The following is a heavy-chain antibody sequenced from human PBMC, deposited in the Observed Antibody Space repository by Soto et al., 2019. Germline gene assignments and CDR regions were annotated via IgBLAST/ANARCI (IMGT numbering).Heavy chain of an antibody. CDR2: IHTRDTKT. V-gene: IGHV3-23*05. CDR3: ARQVTGHPNWSDR. Sequence: GGSLRLSCAASGFTFGSYGMNWVRQAPGKGLEWVSTIHTRDTKTYYADSVKGRFTISRDNSKSTLYLQMNSLGAEDTAIYYCARQVTGHPNWSDRWGQGTLVTVSS. J-gene: IGHJ5*02. CDR1: GFTFGSYG. D-gene: IGHD4-4*01.